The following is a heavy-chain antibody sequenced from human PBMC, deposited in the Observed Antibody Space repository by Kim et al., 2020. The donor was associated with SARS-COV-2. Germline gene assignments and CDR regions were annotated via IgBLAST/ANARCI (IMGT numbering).Heavy chain of an antibody. Sequence: GSTNYNPSLKSRVTISVDTSKNQFSLKLSSVTAADTAVYYCARWRDGYNFWGQGTLVTVPS. CDR2: GST. D-gene: IGHD5-12*01. V-gene: IGHV4-34*01. J-gene: IGHJ4*02. CDR3: ARWRDGYNF.